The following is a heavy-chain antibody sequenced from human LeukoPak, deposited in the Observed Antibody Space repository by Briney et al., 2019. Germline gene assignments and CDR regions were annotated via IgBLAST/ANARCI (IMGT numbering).Heavy chain of an antibody. CDR2: IYYSGST. V-gene: IGHV4-39*07. CDR1: GGSISSSSYY. Sequence: SETLSLTCTVSGGSISSSSYYWGWIRQPPGKGLEWIGSIYYSGSTNYNPSLKSRVTISLDTSKNQFSLKLSSVTAADTAVYYCAREGDNYGNWFDPWGQGTLVTVSS. CDR3: AREGDNYGNWFDP. D-gene: IGHD5-18*01. J-gene: IGHJ5*02.